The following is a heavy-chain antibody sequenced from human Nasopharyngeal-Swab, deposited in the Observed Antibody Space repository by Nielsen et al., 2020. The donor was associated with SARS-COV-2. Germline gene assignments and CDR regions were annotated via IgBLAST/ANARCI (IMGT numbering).Heavy chain of an antibody. Sequence: GGALRLPCAASGFTCSDYYMSWIRQAPGKGLEWDSYISSSSSYTNYADSVKGRFTISRDNAKNSLYLQMNSLRAEDTAVYYCARVSPPLLTGPYYYYGMDVWGQGTTVTVSS. J-gene: IGHJ6*02. CDR2: ISSSSSYT. CDR3: ARVSPPLLTGPYYYYGMDV. V-gene: IGHV3-11*06. CDR1: GFTCSDYY. D-gene: IGHD3-9*01.